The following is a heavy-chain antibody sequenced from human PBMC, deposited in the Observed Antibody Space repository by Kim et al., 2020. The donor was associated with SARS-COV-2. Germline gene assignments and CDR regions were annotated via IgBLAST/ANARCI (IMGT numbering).Heavy chain of an antibody. J-gene: IGHJ6*02. CDR3: ARADTAYLDYYYYYGMDV. CDR1: GGTFSSYA. Sequence: SVKVSCKASGGTFSSYAISWVRQAPGQGLEWMGGIIPIFGTANYAQKFQGRVTITADESTSTAYMELSSLRSEDTAVYYCARADTAYLDYYYYYGMDVWGQGTTVTVSS. D-gene: IGHD5-18*01. CDR2: IIPIFGTA. V-gene: IGHV1-69*13.